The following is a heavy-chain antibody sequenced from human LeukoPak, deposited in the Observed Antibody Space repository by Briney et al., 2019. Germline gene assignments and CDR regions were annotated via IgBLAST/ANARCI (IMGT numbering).Heavy chain of an antibody. CDR1: GYRFTSYW. D-gene: IGHD6-13*01. CDR2: IYPGDSDT. Sequence: GESLKISCKGSGYRFTSYWIGWVRQMPGKGLEWMGIIYPGDSDTRYSPSFQGQVTISADKSISTAYLQWSSLKASDTATYYCARRGIAGTGGDAFDIWGQGTMVTVSS. J-gene: IGHJ3*02. CDR3: ARRGIAGTGGDAFDI. V-gene: IGHV5-51*01.